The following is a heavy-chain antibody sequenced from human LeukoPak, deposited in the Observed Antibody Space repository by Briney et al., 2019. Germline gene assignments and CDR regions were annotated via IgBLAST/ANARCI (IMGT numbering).Heavy chain of an antibody. CDR2: ISSSGSTI. V-gene: IGHV3-11*01. CDR1: GFTISDYY. J-gene: IGHJ4*02. Sequence: GGSLRLSCAASGFTISDYYMSWIRQAPGKGLEWVSYISSSGSTIYYADSVKGRFTISRDNAKNSLYLQMNSLRAEDTAVYYCARTAVAGSYYFDYWGQGTLVTVSS. CDR3: ARTAVAGSYYFDY. D-gene: IGHD6-19*01.